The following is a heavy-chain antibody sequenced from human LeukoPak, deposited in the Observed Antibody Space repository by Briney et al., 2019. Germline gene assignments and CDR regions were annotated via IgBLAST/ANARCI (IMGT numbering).Heavy chain of an antibody. Sequence: SETLSLTCTVSGGSVSSGGYYWSWIRQPPGKGLEWIGYIYYSGSTNYIPSLKSRVTISVDTSKNQFSLKLSSVTAADTAVYYCARWYCTSTTCYVDQWGQGTLVTVSS. CDR3: ARWYCTSTTCYVDQ. V-gene: IGHV4-61*08. CDR1: GGSVSSGGYY. CDR2: IYYSGST. D-gene: IGHD2-2*01. J-gene: IGHJ4*02.